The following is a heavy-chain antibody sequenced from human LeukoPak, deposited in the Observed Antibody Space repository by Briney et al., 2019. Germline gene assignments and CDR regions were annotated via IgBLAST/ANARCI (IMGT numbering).Heavy chain of an antibody. V-gene: IGHV3-74*01. CDR3: AKEVAWLEDYYGMDV. CDR1: GFTFSSYW. D-gene: IGHD3-10*01. CDR2: INSDGSST. Sequence: GGSLRLSCAASGFTFSSYWMHWVRQAPGKGLVWVSRINSDGSSTSYADSVKGRLTISRDNAKNTLYLQMNSLRAEDTAVYYCAKEVAWLEDYYGMDVWGQGTTVTVSS. J-gene: IGHJ6*02.